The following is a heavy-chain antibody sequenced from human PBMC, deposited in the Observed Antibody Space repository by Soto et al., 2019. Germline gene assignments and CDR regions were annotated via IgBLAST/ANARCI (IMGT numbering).Heavy chain of an antibody. Sequence: GTSVKVCCKVSGYTLTELSMHCVRPAPGKGLEWMGGFDPEDGETIYAQKFQGRVTMTEDTSTDTAYMELSSLRSEDTAVYYCATWQWPPNAFDIWGQGTMVTVS. D-gene: IGHD6-19*01. CDR1: GYTLTELS. CDR2: FDPEDGET. CDR3: ATWQWPPNAFDI. J-gene: IGHJ3*02. V-gene: IGHV1-24*01.